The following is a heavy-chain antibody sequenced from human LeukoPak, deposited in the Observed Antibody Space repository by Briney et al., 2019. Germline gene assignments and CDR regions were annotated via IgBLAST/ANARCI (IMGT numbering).Heavy chain of an antibody. CDR3: ARAGGNYYFDY. CDR2: IIPIFGTA. D-gene: IGHD1-14*01. CDR1: GGTFSTYA. J-gene: IGHJ4*02. Sequence: GASVKVSCKASGGTFSTYAISWVRQAPGQGLEWMGGIIPIFGTANYAQKFQGRVTITADESTSTAYMELSSLRSEDTSVYYCARAGGNYYFDYWGQGTLVTVSS. V-gene: IGHV1-69*13.